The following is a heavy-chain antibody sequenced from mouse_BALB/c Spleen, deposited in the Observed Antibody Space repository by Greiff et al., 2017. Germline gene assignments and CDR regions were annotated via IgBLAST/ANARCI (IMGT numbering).Heavy chain of an antibody. J-gene: IGHJ3*01. CDR2: IRNKANGYTT. D-gene: IGHD2-3*01. CDR3: AREGGIYDGSFAY. CDR1: GFTFTDYY. Sequence: EVMLVESGGGLVQPGGSLRLSCATSGFTFTDYYLSWVRQPPGKALEWLGFIRNKANGYTTEYSASLKGRFTISRDNSQSILYLQMNTLRAEDSATYYCAREGGIYDGSFAYWGQGTLVTVSA. V-gene: IGHV7-3*02.